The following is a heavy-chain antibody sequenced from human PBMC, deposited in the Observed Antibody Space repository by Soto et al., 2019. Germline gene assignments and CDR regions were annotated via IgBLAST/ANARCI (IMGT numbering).Heavy chain of an antibody. CDR2: ISYDGSNK. J-gene: IGHJ5*02. Sequence: SGGSLRLSCAASGFTFSSYGMHWVRQAPGKGLEWVAVISYDGSNKYYADSVKGRFTISRDNSKNTLYLQMNSLRAEDTAVYYCAKSGYCSSTSCYSGWFDPWGQGTLVTVSS. D-gene: IGHD2-2*01. CDR3: AKSGYCSSTSCYSGWFDP. CDR1: GFTFSSYG. V-gene: IGHV3-30*18.